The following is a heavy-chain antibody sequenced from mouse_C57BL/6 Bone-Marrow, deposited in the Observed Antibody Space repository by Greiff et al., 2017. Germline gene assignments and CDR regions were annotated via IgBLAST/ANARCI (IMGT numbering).Heavy chain of an antibody. J-gene: IGHJ3*01. V-gene: IGHV5-17*01. D-gene: IGHD2-1*01. CDR2: ISSGSSTI. Sequence: EVQRVESGGGLVKPGGSLKLSCAASGFTFSDYGMHWVRQAPEKGLEWVAYISSGSSTIYYADTVKGRFTISRDNAKNTLFLQMTSLRSEDTAMYYCALWYPFAYWGQGTLVTVSA. CDR1: GFTFSDYG. CDR3: ALWYPFAY.